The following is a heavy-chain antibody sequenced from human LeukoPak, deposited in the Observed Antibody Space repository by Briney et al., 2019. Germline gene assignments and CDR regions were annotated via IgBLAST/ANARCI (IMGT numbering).Heavy chain of an antibody. CDR2: ISSSGSTI. Sequence: GGSLRLSCAASGFTFSSYAMSWVRQAPGKGLEWVSAISSSGSTIYYADSVKGRFTISRDNAKNSLYLQMNSLRAEDTALYYCARLSAYYYGSFFYYYMDVWGKGTTVTVSS. V-gene: IGHV3-48*04. CDR3: ARLSAYYYGSFFYYYMDV. CDR1: GFTFSSYA. D-gene: IGHD3-10*01. J-gene: IGHJ6*03.